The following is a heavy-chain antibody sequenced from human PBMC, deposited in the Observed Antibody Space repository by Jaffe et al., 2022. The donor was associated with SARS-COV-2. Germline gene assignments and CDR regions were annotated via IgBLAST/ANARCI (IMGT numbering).Heavy chain of an antibody. V-gene: IGHV3-7*01. Sequence: EVQLVESGGGLVQPGGSLRLSCAASGFTFSSYWMSWVRQAPGKGLEWVANIKQDGSEKYYVDSVKGRFTISRDNAKNSLYLQMNSLRAEDTAVYYCARAPGIAAANWFDPWGQGTLVTVSS. CDR2: IKQDGSEK. CDR3: ARAPGIAAANWFDP. CDR1: GFTFSSYW. D-gene: IGHD6-13*01. J-gene: IGHJ5*02.